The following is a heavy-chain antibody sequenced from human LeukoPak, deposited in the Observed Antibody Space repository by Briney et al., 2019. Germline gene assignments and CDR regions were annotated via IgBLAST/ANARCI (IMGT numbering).Heavy chain of an antibody. CDR1: GGSISSYY. J-gene: IGHJ2*01. CDR3: ARVRSPGPPPYWYFDL. V-gene: IGHV4-4*07. CDR2: IYTSGST. Sequence: SETLSLTCTVSGGSISSYYWSWIRQPAGKGLEWIGRIYTSGSTNYNPSLKSRVTMSVDTSKNQFSLKLSSVTAADTAVYYCARVRSPGPPPYWYFDLWGRGTLVTVSS.